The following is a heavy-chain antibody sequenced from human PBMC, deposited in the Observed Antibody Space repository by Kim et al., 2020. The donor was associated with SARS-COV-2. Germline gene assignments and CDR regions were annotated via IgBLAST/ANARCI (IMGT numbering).Heavy chain of an antibody. J-gene: IGHJ4*02. CDR3: AREGSDTAIPCY. Sequence: HAAAMKGRFTISRGNSKNALCLQMDSVRAEDTAVYFCAREGSDTAIPCYWGQGTLVTVSS. V-gene: IGHV3-30*01. D-gene: IGHD5-18*01.